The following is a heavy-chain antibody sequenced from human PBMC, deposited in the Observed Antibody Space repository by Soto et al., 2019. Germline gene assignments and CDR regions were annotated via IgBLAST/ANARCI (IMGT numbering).Heavy chain of an antibody. CDR1: GYGFTTHA. J-gene: IGHJ6*02. Sequence: ASVKVSCKAAGYGFTTHAMIWGRQAPGQRPEWMGWINTGNGNTRYSPKFQGRVNITRDTSASTAYMELSSLKSEDTAVYYCARGEQLYHYYYGMDVWGQGSTVTVSS. CDR2: INTGNGNT. CDR3: ARGEQLYHYYYGMDV. V-gene: IGHV1-3*04.